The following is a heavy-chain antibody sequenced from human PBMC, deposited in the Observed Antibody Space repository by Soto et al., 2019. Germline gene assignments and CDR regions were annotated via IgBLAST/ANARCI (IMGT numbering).Heavy chain of an antibody. CDR1: GFTFSSYA. Sequence: PGGSLRLSCSASGFTFSSYAMHRVRQAPGKGLEYVSAISSNGGSTYYADSVKGRFTISRDDSKNTLYLQMNSLKTEDTAVYYCTTDSALSYYYGSGSYYNGDYWGQGTLVTVSS. CDR2: ISSNGGST. CDR3: TTDSALSYYYGSGSYYNGDY. J-gene: IGHJ4*02. V-gene: IGHV3-64*04. D-gene: IGHD3-10*01.